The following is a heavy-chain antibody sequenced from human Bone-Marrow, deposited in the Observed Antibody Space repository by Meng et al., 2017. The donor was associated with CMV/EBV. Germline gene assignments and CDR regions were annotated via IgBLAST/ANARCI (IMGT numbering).Heavy chain of an antibody. V-gene: IGHV3-74*01. Sequence: GESLKISCAVSGFTFSSYWMHWVRQAPGKGLVWVSRINSDGSSTSYADSVKGRFTISRDNAKNTLYLQMNSLRAEDTAVYYCARDWAHHSSSWYWDYYYGMDVCGQGTTVTVSS. CDR3: ARDWAHHSSSWYWDYYYGMDV. D-gene: IGHD6-13*01. CDR2: INSDGSST. J-gene: IGHJ6*02. CDR1: GFTFSSYW.